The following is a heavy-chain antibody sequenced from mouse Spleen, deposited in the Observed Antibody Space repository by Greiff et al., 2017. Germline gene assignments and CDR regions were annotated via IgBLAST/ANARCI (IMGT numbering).Heavy chain of an antibody. CDR3: ATYYRYDGFAY. Sequence: EVHLVESGGGLVKPGGSLKLSCAASGFTFSSYAMSWVRQTPEKRLEWVATISSGGSYTYYPDSVKGRFTISRDNAKNTLYLQMSSLRSEDTAMYYCATYYRYDGFAYWGQGTLVTVSA. CDR1: GFTFSSYA. D-gene: IGHD2-14*01. V-gene: IGHV5-9-3*01. J-gene: IGHJ3*01. CDR2: ISSGGSYT.